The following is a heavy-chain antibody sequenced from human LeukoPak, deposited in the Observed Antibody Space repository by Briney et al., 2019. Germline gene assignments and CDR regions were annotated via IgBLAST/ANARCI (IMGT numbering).Heavy chain of an antibody. D-gene: IGHD1-7*01. CDR3: TRRLELRAFDI. CDR1: GFTFRDHG. V-gene: IGHV3-49*03. Sequence: GGSLRLSCTTSGFTFRDHGMSWFRQAPGKGLEWVGFIRSKAYGGTSDYAASVKGRFTISRDDSKSIAYLQMNSLKTEDTAVYYCTRRLELRAFDIWGQGTMVTVSS. J-gene: IGHJ3*02. CDR2: IRSKAYGGTS.